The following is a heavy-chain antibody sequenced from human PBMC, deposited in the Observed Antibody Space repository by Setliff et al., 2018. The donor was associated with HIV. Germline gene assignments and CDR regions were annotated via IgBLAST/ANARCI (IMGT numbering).Heavy chain of an antibody. CDR2: IYTDGST. J-gene: IGHJ4*02. CDR1: GGSITSGNYF. Sequence: SETLSLTCTVSGGSITSGNYFWTWIRQPAGKGLEWIGHIYTDGSTYYNPSLKSRVTISVDTSKNQFSLKLSSVTAADTAVYYCARDQRLSYWGQGTLVTVSS. V-gene: IGHV4-61*09. CDR3: ARDQRLSY.